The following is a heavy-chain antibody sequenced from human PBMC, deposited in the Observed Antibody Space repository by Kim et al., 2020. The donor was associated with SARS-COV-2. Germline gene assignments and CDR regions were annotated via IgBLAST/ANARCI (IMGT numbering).Heavy chain of an antibody. CDR3: ARDSERYDFWSGPYYYYGMDV. D-gene: IGHD3-3*01. V-gene: IGHV5-51*01. Sequence: GESLKISCKGSGYSFTSYWIGWVRQMPGKGLEWMGIIYPGDSDTRYSPSFQGQVTISADKSISTAYLQWSSLKASDTAMYYCARDSERYDFWSGPYYYYGMDVWGQGTTVTVSS. CDR2: IYPGDSDT. CDR1: GYSFTSYW. J-gene: IGHJ6*02.